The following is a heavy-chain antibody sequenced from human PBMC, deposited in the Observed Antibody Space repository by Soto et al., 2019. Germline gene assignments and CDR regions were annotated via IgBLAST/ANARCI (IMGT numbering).Heavy chain of an antibody. CDR3: ASLSLWFGYYFDY. D-gene: IGHD3-10*01. V-gene: IGHV3-7*01. CDR1: GFTFSSYW. Sequence: GGSLRLSCAASGFTFSSYWMNWVRQAPGKGLEWVANMNQDGSEKYYADSVEGRFTISRDNVDNSLYLQMNSLRVEDTAVYYCASLSLWFGYYFDYWGQGILVTVSS. J-gene: IGHJ4*02. CDR2: MNQDGSEK.